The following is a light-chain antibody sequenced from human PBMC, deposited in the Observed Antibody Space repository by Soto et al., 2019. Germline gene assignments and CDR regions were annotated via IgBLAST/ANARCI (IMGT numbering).Light chain of an antibody. CDR1: QSVSSN. J-gene: IGKJ1*01. CDR3: QQYNNWPPWT. Sequence: EIVMTQSPATLSVSPGERATLSCRASQSVSSNLAWYQQKPCQAPRLLIYGASTRATGIPARFSGSGSWTEFNLTISSLQSEDFAVYYCQQYNNWPPWTFGQGTKVEIK. V-gene: IGKV3-15*01. CDR2: GAS.